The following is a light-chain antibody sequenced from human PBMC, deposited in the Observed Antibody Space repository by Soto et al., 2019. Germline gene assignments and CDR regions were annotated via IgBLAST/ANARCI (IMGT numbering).Light chain of an antibody. CDR2: DAS. V-gene: IGKV3-11*01. CDR3: QQRSNWPST. Sequence: EIVLTQSPATLSLSPGERATLSCRASRSVTGYLAWYQQKPGQAPRLLIYDASSRATGVPARFSGSGSGTDFPLTITSLEPEDFAVYYCQQRSNWPSTFGGGTKVEI. J-gene: IGKJ4*01. CDR1: RSVTGY.